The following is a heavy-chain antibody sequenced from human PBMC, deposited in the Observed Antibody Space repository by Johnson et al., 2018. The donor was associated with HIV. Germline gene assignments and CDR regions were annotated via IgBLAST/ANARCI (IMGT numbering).Heavy chain of an antibody. V-gene: IGHV3-23*04. CDR1: GFTFSSYA. Sequence: VQLVESGGGLVQPGGSLRLSCAASGFTFSSYAMSWVRQTPGKGLEWVSAISGSGGSTYYADSVKGRFTISRDNSKNTLYLQMNSLRAEDTAVYSCTTALGVAARRVDAFDIWGQGTMVTVSS. CDR3: TTALGVAARRVDAFDI. CDR2: ISGSGGST. J-gene: IGHJ3*02. D-gene: IGHD6-6*01.